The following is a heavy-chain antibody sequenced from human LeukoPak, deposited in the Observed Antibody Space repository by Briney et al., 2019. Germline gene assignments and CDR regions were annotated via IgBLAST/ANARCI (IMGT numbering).Heavy chain of an antibody. CDR2: IYYSGST. CDR1: GGSISSYY. Sequence: SETLSLTCTVSGGSISSYYWSWIRQPPGKGLEWIGYIYYSGSTNYNPSLKSRVTISVDTSKNQFSLKLSSVTAADTAVYYCARDAANYGYVWGSYRPEYYFDYWGQGTLVTVSS. V-gene: IGHV4-59*01. D-gene: IGHD3-16*02. CDR3: ARDAANYGYVWGSYRPEYYFDY. J-gene: IGHJ4*02.